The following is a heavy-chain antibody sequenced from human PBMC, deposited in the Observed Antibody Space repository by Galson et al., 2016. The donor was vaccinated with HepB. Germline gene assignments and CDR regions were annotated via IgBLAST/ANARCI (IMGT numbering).Heavy chain of an antibody. CDR1: GYTLTNYD. V-gene: IGHV1-8*01. Sequence: SVTVSCKASGYTLTNYDIKWLRQAPGHGLEWMGWMNPRAGYTVYEQKFQGRVTMTRDTSITTAHMELSSLTVDDTAVYFCARGGGLNDWSYTDNWGQGTQVTVSS. D-gene: IGHD3-9*01. J-gene: IGHJ4*02. CDR2: MNPRAGYT. CDR3: ARGGGLNDWSYTDN.